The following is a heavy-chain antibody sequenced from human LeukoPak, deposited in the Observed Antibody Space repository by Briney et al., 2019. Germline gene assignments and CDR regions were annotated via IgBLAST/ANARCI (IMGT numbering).Heavy chain of an antibody. J-gene: IGHJ4*02. D-gene: IGHD3-16*01. CDR1: GFTFSSYA. CDR2: IWNAGTNT. V-gene: IGHV3-33*01. CDR3: AGDTPPGGDYYFDY. Sequence: GGSQRLSCAASGFTFSSYAMHWVRQAPGKGLEWVALIWNAGTNTYYADSVKGRFTISRDNSKNTLYLQMNSLRAEDTAVYYCAGDTPPGGDYYFDYWGQGTLVIVSS.